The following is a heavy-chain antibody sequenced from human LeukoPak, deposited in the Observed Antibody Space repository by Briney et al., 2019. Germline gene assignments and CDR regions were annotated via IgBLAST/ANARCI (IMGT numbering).Heavy chain of an antibody. V-gene: IGHV4-34*01. CDR1: GGSFGGYY. Sequence: PLETLFLTCAVYGGSFGGYYWNWIRQPPGKGLEWIGEINQSGNTNYNPSLKSRVTISVDTSKSQFSLKLTSVTAADTAVYFCARNSAYSSSSGTNLWGQGTLVTVSS. D-gene: IGHD6-6*01. CDR2: INQSGNT. J-gene: IGHJ4*02. CDR3: ARNSAYSSSSGTNL.